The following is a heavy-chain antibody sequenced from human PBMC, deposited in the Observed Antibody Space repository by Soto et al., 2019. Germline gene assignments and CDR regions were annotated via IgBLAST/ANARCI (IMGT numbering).Heavy chain of an antibody. CDR1: GGSVTLTSYY. CDR2: VYYSGST. D-gene: IGHD3-22*01. CDR3: ASDYSGYSADPEYYGVEV. Sequence: SETLSLTCSVSGGSVTLTSYYWGWIRQPPGKGLEWIGNVYYSGSTNYNPSLKSRVTISVDTSKNQFSLSLKSVTAADTAVYYCASDYSGYSADPEYYGVEVWGQGATVTVSS. J-gene: IGHJ6*02. V-gene: IGHV4-39*01.